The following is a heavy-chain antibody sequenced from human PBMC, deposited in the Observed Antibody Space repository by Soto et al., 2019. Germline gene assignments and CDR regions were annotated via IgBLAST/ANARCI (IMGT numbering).Heavy chain of an antibody. D-gene: IGHD2-2*01. CDR1: GFFFGNFG. CDR2: IQSDGSKK. Sequence: QVHLVESGGGVVQPGGSLRLSCAASGFFFGNFGMHWVRRAPGKGLEWVAAIQSDGSKKYYADSVKGRFTISRDNSKNTLDLQMDSLRAEDTVVYFWARDDCSSPSCYVSCGQGTPVTVSS. V-gene: IGHV3-33*01. CDR3: ARDDCSSPSCYVS. J-gene: IGHJ5*02.